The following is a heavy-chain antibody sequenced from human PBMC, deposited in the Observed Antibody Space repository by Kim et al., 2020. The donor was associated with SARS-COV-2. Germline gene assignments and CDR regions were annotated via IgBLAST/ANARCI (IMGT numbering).Heavy chain of an antibody. Sequence: YIPSLKSRVTISVDTSKNQFSLKLSSVTAADTAVYYCARSGSSGYYYVVYWGQGTLVTVSS. D-gene: IGHD3-22*01. CDR3: ARSGSSGYYYVVY. J-gene: IGHJ4*02. V-gene: IGHV4-31*02.